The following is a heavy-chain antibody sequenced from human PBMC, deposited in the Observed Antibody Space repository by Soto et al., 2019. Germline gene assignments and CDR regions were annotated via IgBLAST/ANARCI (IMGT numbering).Heavy chain of an antibody. Sequence: GGSLRLSCAASGFTFSSYSMNWVRQAPGKGLEWVSSISSSSSYIYYADSVKGRFTISRDNAKNSLYLQMNSLRAEDTAVYYCAREYCSGGSCYSCFTYWGQGTLVTVSS. CDR1: GFTFSSYS. V-gene: IGHV3-21*01. CDR3: AREYCSGGSCYSCFTY. D-gene: IGHD2-15*01. CDR2: ISSSSSYI. J-gene: IGHJ4*02.